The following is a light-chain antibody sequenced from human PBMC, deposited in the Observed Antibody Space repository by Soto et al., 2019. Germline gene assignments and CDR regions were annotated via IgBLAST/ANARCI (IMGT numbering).Light chain of an antibody. CDR3: QQYKSYST. V-gene: IGKV1-5*01. J-gene: IGKJ1*01. CDR1: QSISTR. Sequence: DIQMTQSPATLSASVGDRVTITCRASQSISTRLAWYHQKPGKAPKLLSYDASSSESGVPSRCSGSASGTEFTLTIMSPQPYDFATYYCQQYKSYSTFGHGTKVDIK. CDR2: DAS.